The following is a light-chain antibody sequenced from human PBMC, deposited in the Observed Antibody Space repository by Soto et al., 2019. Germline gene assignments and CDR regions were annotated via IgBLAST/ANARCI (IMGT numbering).Light chain of an antibody. Sequence: AIQMTQSPSSLSASVGDRVTITCRASQGIRNDLGWYQHKPGRAPKLLIYAASSLQSGVPSRFSGSGSGTDFTLTISSLQPEDFATYYCLQDYNFPRTFGQGTKVEIK. CDR1: QGIRND. V-gene: IGKV1-6*01. CDR2: AAS. J-gene: IGKJ1*01. CDR3: LQDYNFPRT.